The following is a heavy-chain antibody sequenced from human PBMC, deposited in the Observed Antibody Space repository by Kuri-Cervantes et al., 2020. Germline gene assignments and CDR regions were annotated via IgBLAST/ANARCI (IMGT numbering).Heavy chain of an antibody. CDR2: IYYSGST. CDR1: GGSISSYY. V-gene: IGHV4-59*08. Sequence: SETLSLTCTVSGGSISSYYWSWIRQPPGKGLEWIGYIYYSGSTNYNPSLKSRVTISVDTSKNQFSLKLSSVTAADTAVYCCARHRIKLWNRENWFDPWGQGTLVTVSS. CDR3: ARHRIKLWNRENWFDP. J-gene: IGHJ5*02. D-gene: IGHD5-18*01.